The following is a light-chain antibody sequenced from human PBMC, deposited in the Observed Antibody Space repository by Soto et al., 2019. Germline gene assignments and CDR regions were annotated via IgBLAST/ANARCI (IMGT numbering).Light chain of an antibody. CDR1: QSISSY. CDR3: QQRYSTPQT. Sequence: DIQMTQSPSSLSASVGDRVTITCRASQSISSYLNWYQQKPGKAPKLLIYAASSLQSGVPSRFSGSGSGTDFTLTISSLQPEDFATYYCQQRYSTPQTLGQGT. CDR2: AAS. V-gene: IGKV1-39*01. J-gene: IGKJ2*01.